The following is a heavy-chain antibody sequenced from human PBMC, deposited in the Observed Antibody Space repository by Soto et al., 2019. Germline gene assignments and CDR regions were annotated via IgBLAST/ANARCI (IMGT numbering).Heavy chain of an antibody. Sequence: EVQLVESGGGLVQPGGSLRLSCAASGFAFSDDEMNWVRQAPGKGLEWISYISSTASTIHYADSVKGRFTISRDNAKNSVYLQMNSLRAEDSAVYYCARAAGIMTRGFHGMDVWGQGPTVTVS. CDR2: ISSTASTI. CDR1: GFAFSDDE. V-gene: IGHV3-48*03. J-gene: IGHJ6*02. CDR3: ARAAGIMTRGFHGMDV. D-gene: IGHD3-10*01.